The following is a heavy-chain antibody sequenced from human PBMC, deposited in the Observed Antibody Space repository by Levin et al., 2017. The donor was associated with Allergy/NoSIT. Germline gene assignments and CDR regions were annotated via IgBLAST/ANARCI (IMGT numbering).Heavy chain of an antibody. V-gene: IGHV3-23*01. D-gene: IGHD2-21*01. J-gene: IGHJ6*03. CDR1: GFIFRSFA. CDR3: AKPNCGGDCYTDSYYYYMDV. CDR2: ITGSGGST. Sequence: GESLKISCAASGFIFRSFAMNWVRQAPGKGLEWVSTITGSGGSTYYADSVKGRFTLSRDNSKNTLFLQMNSLRAEDTAIYYCAKPNCGGDCYTDSYYYYMDVWGKGTAVTVSS.